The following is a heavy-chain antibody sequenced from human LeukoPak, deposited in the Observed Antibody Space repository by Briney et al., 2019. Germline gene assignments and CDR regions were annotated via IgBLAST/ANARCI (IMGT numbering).Heavy chain of an antibody. Sequence: SGGSLRLSCAAYGFTFSNYAMSWVRQAPGKGLEWVSGIFGSRSGNTYYADSVKGRFTISRDDSKSTLYLQMNSLGAGDTAVYYCAKDHLDRSGYPYFDSWGQGVLVTVSS. J-gene: IGHJ4*02. CDR1: GFTFSNYA. CDR2: IFGSRSGNT. D-gene: IGHD3-22*01. CDR3: AKDHLDRSGYPYFDS. V-gene: IGHV3-23*01.